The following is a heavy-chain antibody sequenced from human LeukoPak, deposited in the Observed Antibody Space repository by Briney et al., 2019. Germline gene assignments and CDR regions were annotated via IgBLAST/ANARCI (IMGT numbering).Heavy chain of an antibody. J-gene: IGHJ4*02. V-gene: IGHV3-74*01. CDR1: GFTFRTYW. CDR2: INSDGSST. D-gene: IGHD3-22*01. CDR3: ARYYYDSSRGAY. Sequence: GWSLRLSFAASGFTFRTYWMHWVRQAPGKGLVWVSHINSDGSSTSYADSVKGRFTISRDNAKNTLYLQMNSLRAEDTAVYYCARYYYDSSRGAYWGQGTLVTVSS.